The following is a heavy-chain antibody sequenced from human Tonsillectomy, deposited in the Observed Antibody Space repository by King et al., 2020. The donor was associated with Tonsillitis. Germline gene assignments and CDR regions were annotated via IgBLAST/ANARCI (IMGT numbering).Heavy chain of an antibody. V-gene: IGHV3-53*01. CDR3: ARGGGVICGGVTSSPLLYFDS. CDR2: IYSGGST. J-gene: IGHJ4*02. Sequence: VQLVESGGGLIQPGGSLRLSCAASGFTVSSNYMSWVRQAPGKGLEWVSVIYSGGSTYYADSVKGRFTISRDNSKNTLYLQMNSLRAEDTAVYYCARGGGVICGGVTSSPLLYFDSGGQGPLVPVPS. D-gene: IGHD2-21*01. CDR1: GFTVSSNY.